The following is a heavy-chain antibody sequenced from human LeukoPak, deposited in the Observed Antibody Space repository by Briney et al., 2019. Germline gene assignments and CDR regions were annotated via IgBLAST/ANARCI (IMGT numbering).Heavy chain of an antibody. CDR2: IWYDGSNK. CDR3: TTEQWLDEV. J-gene: IGHJ4*02. D-gene: IGHD6-19*01. CDR1: GFTFSSYG. Sequence: GGSLRLSCAASGFTFSSYGMHWVRQAPGKGLEWVAVIWYDGSNKYYADSVKGRFTISRDNSKNTLYLQMNSLKTEDTAVYYCTTEQWLDEVWGQGTLVTVSS. V-gene: IGHV3-33*01.